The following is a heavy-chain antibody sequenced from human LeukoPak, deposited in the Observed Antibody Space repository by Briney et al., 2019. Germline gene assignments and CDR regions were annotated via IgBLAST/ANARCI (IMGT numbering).Heavy chain of an antibody. CDR1: GYTFNSYG. D-gene: IGHD3-22*01. J-gene: IGHJ4*02. CDR3: ARESGGYYGGAFDY. V-gene: IGHV1-18*01. CDR2: INSYTGTT. Sequence: ASVKVSCKASGYTFNSYGISWVRQAPGQGLEWMGWINSYTGTTNYGQKFQGRVTMTTDTSTSTAYMELRSLRADDTAIYYCARESGGYYGGAFDYWGQGTLVTVSS.